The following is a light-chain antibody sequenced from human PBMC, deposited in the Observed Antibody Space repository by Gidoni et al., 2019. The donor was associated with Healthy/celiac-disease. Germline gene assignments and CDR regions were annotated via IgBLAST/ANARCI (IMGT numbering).Light chain of an antibody. CDR1: QSISSY. V-gene: IGKV1-39*01. CDR2: AAS. Sequence: IQITHSPSSLSASVGDRVTITCRASQSISSYLNWYQQKPGKAPKLLIYAASSLQSGVPSRFSGSGSGTDFTLTISSLQPEDFATYYCQQSYSTPHTFGQGTKLEIK. J-gene: IGKJ2*01. CDR3: QQSYSTPHT.